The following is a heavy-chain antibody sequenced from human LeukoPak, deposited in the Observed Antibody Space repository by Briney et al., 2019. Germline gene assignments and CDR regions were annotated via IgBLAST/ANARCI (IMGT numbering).Heavy chain of an antibody. CDR1: GFTFSDYY. Sequence: GGSLRLSCAASGFTFSDYYMSWIRQAPGKGLEWVSYISSSGSTIYYGDSGKGRFTISRDNAKNSLYLQMNSLRAEDTAVYYCARERWLQLRGLCDYWGQGILVTVSS. CDR2: ISSSGSTI. CDR3: ARERWLQLRGLCDY. V-gene: IGHV3-11*01. D-gene: IGHD5-24*01. J-gene: IGHJ4*02.